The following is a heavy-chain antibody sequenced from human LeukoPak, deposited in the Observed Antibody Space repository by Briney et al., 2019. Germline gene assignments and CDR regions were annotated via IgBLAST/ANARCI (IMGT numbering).Heavy chain of an antibody. CDR1: GFTFSTYW. CDR3: AKYSSSSNYYYGMDV. J-gene: IGHJ6*02. V-gene: IGHV3-23*01. CDR2: VSDMGSNT. Sequence: PGGSLRLSCAASGFTFSTYWMSWVRQAPGKGLEWVSSVSDMGSNTYYADSVKGRFTISRDNSKNTLYLQMNSLRAEDTAVYYCAKYSSSSNYYYGMDVWGQGTTITVSS. D-gene: IGHD6-6*01.